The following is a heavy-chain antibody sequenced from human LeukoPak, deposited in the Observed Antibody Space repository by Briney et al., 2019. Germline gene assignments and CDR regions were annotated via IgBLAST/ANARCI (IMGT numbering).Heavy chain of an antibody. CDR3: AKVGGSGSFYNAFDI. D-gene: IGHD6-19*01. J-gene: IGHJ3*02. CDR2: ISYDGSNK. V-gene: IGHV3-30*18. Sequence: GGSLRLSCAASGFTFSSYGMHWVRQAPGKGLEWVAVISYDGSNKYYADSVKGRFTISRDNSKNTLYLQMNSLRAEDTAVYYCAKVGGSGSFYNAFDIWGQGTMVTVSS. CDR1: GFTFSSYG.